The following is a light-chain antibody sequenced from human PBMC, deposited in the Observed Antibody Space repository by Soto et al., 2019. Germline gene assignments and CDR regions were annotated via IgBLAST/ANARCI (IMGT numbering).Light chain of an antibody. CDR1: QSVSSSY. V-gene: IGKV3-20*01. Sequence: EIVLTQSPGTLSLSPGERATLSCRASQSVSSSYLAWYQQKPGQAPRPLIYGATNRAIGIPDRFSGSGSRTDFTLTISRLEPEDFAVYYCQQYGSSPWTFCQGTKVEIK. CDR2: GAT. J-gene: IGKJ1*01. CDR3: QQYGSSPWT.